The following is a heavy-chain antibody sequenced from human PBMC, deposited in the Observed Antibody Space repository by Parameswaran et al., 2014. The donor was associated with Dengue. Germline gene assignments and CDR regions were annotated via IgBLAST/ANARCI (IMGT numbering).Heavy chain of an antibody. CDR2: IIPVFNVA. V-gene: IGHV1-69*01. D-gene: IGHD6-25*01. CDR3: ARDAAHRSTRINWFDP. J-gene: IGHJ5*02. Sequence: WVRQAPGQGLEWMGGIIPVFNVANYAQKFLGRVTITADDSTSTVYMELNSLRSEDTAVYFCARDAAHRSTRINWFDPWGQGTLVTVSS.